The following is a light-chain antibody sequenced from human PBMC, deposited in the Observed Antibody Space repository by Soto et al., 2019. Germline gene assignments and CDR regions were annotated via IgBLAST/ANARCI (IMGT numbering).Light chain of an antibody. J-gene: IGLJ1*01. CDR2: STN. Sequence: QSVLTQPPSSSGTPGQRVTISCSGSSSNIGSNSVNWYQQLPGTAPKLLIYSTNHRPSGVPDRFSGSKSGTSASLAISRLQSDDEADYYCASWDDSLNGLYVFGTGTQLTVL. CDR3: ASWDDSLNGLYV. V-gene: IGLV1-44*01. CDR1: SSNIGSNS.